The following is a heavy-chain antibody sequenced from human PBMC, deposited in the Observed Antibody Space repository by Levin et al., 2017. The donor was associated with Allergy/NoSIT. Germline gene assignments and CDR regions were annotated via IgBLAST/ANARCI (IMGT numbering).Heavy chain of an antibody. CDR2: IKSKADGETT. V-gene: IGHV3-15*01. J-gene: IGHJ4*02. CDR3: TTQRVYRDSSGFRHYFDN. Sequence: GESLKISCAASGFTFSDAWMSWVRQAPGKGLEWVGRIKSKADGETTDYAAPVKGRFTISRHDSEDTLYLQMNSLKTEDTAVYYCTTQRVYRDSSGFRHYFDNGGQGILVTVSS. CDR1: GFTFSDAW. D-gene: IGHD3-22*01.